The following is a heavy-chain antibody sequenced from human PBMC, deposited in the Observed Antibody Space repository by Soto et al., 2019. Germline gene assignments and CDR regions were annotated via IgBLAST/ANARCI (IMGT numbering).Heavy chain of an antibody. J-gene: IGHJ4*02. CDR2: ISSSSSTI. Sequence: EVQLVESGGGLVQPGGSLRLSCAASGFTFSSYSMNWVRQAPGKGLEWVSYISSSSSTIYYAGSVKGRFTISRDNAKNSLYLQMNSLRAEDTAVYYCARDDYGDPFDYWGQGTLVTVSS. CDR3: ARDDYGDPFDY. CDR1: GFTFSSYS. D-gene: IGHD4-17*01. V-gene: IGHV3-48*01.